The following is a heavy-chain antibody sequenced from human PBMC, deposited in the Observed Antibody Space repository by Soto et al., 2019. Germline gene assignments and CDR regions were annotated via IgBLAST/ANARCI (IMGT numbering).Heavy chain of an antibody. CDR3: ARVDLWSGSLGAFDI. D-gene: IGHD3-3*01. CDR1: GGSISSYY. V-gene: IGHV4-59*01. CDR2: IYYSGST. Sequence: WETLSLTCTVSGGSISSYYWSWIRHPPGKGLEWIGYIYYSGSTNYNPSLKSRVTISVDTSKNQFSLKLSSVTAADTAVYYCARVDLWSGSLGAFDIWGQGTMVTVSS. J-gene: IGHJ3*02.